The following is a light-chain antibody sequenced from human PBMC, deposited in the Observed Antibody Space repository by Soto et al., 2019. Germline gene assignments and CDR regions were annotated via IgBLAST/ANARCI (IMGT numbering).Light chain of an antibody. V-gene: IGLV2-14*01. CDR1: SSDVGIFNY. J-gene: IGLJ2*01. CDR2: DVS. Sequence: QSALTQPASVSGSPGQSITISCTGTSSDVGIFNYVSWYQQHPGKAPKVMIYDVSNRPSGVSNRFSGSKSGNTASLSISGLQPEDDADYYCNAYTINSTLIFGGGTQLTVL. CDR3: NAYTINSTLI.